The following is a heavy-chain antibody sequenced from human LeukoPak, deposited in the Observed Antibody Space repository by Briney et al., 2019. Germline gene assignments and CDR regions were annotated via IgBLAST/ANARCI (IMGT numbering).Heavy chain of an antibody. V-gene: IGHV4-39*01. CDR2: IYFTGTT. CDR1: GGSISSSSYY. Sequence: SETLSLTCTVSGGSISSSSYYWGWIRQAPGKGLAWIGSIYFTGTTYYNPSLKSRVSISVDTSKNQFSLKLRSVTAADTGFYYCARHQRPKYQLLLGTHCFDPWGQGTLVTVSS. D-gene: IGHD2-2*01. J-gene: IGHJ5*02. CDR3: ARHQRPKYQLLLGTHCFDP.